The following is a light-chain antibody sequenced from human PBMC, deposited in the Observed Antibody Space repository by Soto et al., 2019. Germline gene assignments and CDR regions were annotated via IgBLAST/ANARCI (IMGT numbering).Light chain of an antibody. CDR3: QQYNSH. J-gene: IGKJ3*01. V-gene: IGKV1-5*01. CDR1: QNINNW. CDR2: DAS. Sequence: DIQMTQSPSSLSASVGDRVTITCRARQNINNWLAWYQQKPGRAPKLLIYDASSLESGVPSRFSGSGSGTEFTLTISSLQPDDFAIYYCQQYNSHFGPGIKVEIK.